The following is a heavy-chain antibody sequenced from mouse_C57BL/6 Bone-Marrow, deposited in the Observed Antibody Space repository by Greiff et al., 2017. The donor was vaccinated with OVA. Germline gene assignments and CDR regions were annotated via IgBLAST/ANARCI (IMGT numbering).Heavy chain of an antibody. CDR3: AKKGIYDGYYAMDY. V-gene: IGHV2-4*01. J-gene: IGHJ4*01. D-gene: IGHD2-3*01. CDR2: IWSGGST. Sequence: QVQLQQSGPGLVQPSQSLSITCTVSGFSLTSYGVHWVRQPPGKGLEWLGVIWSGGSTDYNAAFISRLSISKDNSKSQVFFKMNSLQADDTAIYYCAKKGIYDGYYAMDYWGQGTSVTVSS. CDR1: GFSLTSYG.